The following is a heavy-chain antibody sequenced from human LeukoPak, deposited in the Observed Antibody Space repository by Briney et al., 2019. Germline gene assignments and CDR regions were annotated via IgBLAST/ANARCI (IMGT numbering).Heavy chain of an antibody. CDR3: AKGGIMITFGGVLTPFDY. J-gene: IGHJ4*02. CDR2: IYYSGST. CDR1: GGSTSSYY. V-gene: IGHV4-59*12. D-gene: IGHD3-16*01. Sequence: PSETLSLTCTVSGGSTSSYYWSWIRQPPGKGLEWIGYIYYSGSTNYNPSLKSRVTISVDTSKDQFSLKLSSVTAADTAVYYCAKGGIMITFGGVLTPFDYWGQGTLVTVSS.